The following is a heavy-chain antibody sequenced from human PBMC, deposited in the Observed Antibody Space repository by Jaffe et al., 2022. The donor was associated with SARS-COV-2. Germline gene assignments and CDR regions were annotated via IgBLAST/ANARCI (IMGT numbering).Heavy chain of an antibody. CDR2: ISYDGSNK. Sequence: QVQLVESGGGVVQPGRSLRLSCAASGFTFSSYAMHWVRQAPGKGLEWVAVISYDGSNKYYADSVKGRFTISRDNSKNTLYLQMNSLRAEDTAVYYCARDGSGGFMDVWGQGTTVTVSS. V-gene: IGHV3-30-3*01. D-gene: IGHD3-3*01. J-gene: IGHJ6*02. CDR1: GFTFSSYA. CDR3: ARDGSGGFMDV.